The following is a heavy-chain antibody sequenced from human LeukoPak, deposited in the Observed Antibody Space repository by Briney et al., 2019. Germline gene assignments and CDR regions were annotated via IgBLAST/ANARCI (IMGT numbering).Heavy chain of an antibody. CDR2: INYSGNT. J-gene: IGHJ4*02. CDR3: ARRDLVTSPFDF. V-gene: IGHV4-59*08. D-gene: IGHD5-18*01. Sequence: PSETLSLTCTVSGGSISSYHWSWIRRPPGKGLEWIGHINYSGNTNYNPSLKSRVTISVDTSKNQFSLKLSSVTAADTAVYYCARRDLVTSPFDFWGQGTLVTVSS. CDR1: GGSISSYH.